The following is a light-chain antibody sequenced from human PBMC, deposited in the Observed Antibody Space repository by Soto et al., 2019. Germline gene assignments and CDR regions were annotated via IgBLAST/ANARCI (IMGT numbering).Light chain of an antibody. Sequence: DIQMTQSPSSLSASIGDRVTITCQASEDISNFLNWYQQKPWKAPKLLIYDASILETGVPSRFRGSGSGTDFTLPISSLQPEDFATYYCQQYDDLLFTFGPGTTVDLK. CDR3: QQYDDLLFT. CDR2: DAS. V-gene: IGKV1-33*01. J-gene: IGKJ3*01. CDR1: EDISNF.